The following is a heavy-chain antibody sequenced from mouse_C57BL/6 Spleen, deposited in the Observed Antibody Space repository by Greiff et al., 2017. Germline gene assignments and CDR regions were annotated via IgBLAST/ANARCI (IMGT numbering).Heavy chain of an antibody. Sequence: EVQVVESGGGLVKPGGSLKLSCAASGFTFSDYGMHWVRQAPEKGLEWVAYISSGSSTIYYADTVKGRFTISRDNAKNTLFLQLTSLTSEDTAMYYCARQRLRYARDYWGQGTSGTVAS. CDR2: ISSGSSTI. CDR1: GFTFSDYG. V-gene: IGHV5-17*01. CDR3: ARQRLRYARDY. J-gene: IGHJ4*01. D-gene: IGHD2-2*01.